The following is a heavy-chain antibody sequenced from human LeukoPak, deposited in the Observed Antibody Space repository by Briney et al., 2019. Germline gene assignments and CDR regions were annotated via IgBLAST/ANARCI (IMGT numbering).Heavy chain of an antibody. D-gene: IGHD2-2*01. CDR3: ARVAYCSSTSCYLADYYYYYMDV. CDR1: GFTFSSYE. Sequence: GGSLRLSCAASGFTFSSYEMNWVRQAPGKGLEWVSYISSSGSTIYYADSVKGRFTISRDNAKNSLYLQMNSLRAEDTAVYYCARVAYCSSTSCYLADYYYYYMDVWGKGTTVTISS. CDR2: ISSSGSTI. V-gene: IGHV3-48*03. J-gene: IGHJ6*03.